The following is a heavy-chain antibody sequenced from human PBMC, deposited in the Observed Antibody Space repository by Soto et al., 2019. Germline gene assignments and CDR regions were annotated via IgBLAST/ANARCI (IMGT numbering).Heavy chain of an antibody. CDR3: ASTYTGNVDITPFDY. CDR2: IDPSDSYT. Sequence: GESLKISCKGSGYSFTSYWIIRVRQMPGKGLEWMGRIDPSDSYTNYSPSFQGHVTISADKSISTAYLQWSSLKASDTAMYYCASTYTGNVDITPFDYWGQGTLVTVSS. J-gene: IGHJ4*02. D-gene: IGHD2-2*02. CDR1: GYSFTSYW. V-gene: IGHV5-10-1*01.